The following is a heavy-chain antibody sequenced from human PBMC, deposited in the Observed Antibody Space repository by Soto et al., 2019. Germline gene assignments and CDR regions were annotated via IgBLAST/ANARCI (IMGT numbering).Heavy chain of an antibody. CDR2: ISSSGSTI. CDR1: GFTFSSYE. J-gene: IGHJ4*02. Sequence: SGGSLRLSCAASGFTFSSYEMNWVRQAPGKGLEWVSYISSSGSTIYYAESVKGRFTISRDNAKNSLYLQMNSLRAEDTAVYYCARSTGDCDYWGQGTLVTVSS. CDR3: ARSTGDCDY. V-gene: IGHV3-48*03. D-gene: IGHD4-17*01.